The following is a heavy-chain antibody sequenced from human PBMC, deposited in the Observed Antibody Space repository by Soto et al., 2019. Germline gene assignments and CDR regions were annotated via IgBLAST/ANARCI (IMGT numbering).Heavy chain of an antibody. Sequence: PSETLSLTCTVSGGSISSGDYYWSGIRQPPGKALEWIGHIHYRGSTYYNPSLKSRLSMSVDTSKSQVSLKLSSVTAVDTALYYCARVAWRHYYYGMDVWGQGTTVTVS. CDR2: IHYRGST. J-gene: IGHJ6*02. CDR1: GGSISSGDYY. CDR3: ARVAWRHYYYGMDV. D-gene: IGHD1-1*01. V-gene: IGHV4-30-4*01.